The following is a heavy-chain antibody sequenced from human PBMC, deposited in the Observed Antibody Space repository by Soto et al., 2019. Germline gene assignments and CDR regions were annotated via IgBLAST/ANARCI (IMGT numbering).Heavy chain of an antibody. CDR1: GGSISSYY. Sequence: PSETLSLTCTVSGGSISSYYWSWIRQPPWKGLEWIGYIYYSGSINYNPSLKSRVTISVDTSKNQFSLKLSSVTAADTAVYYCARSSAVITTLDYFDYWGQGTLVTVSS. CDR3: ARSSAVITTLDYFDY. D-gene: IGHD3-22*01. CDR2: IYYSGSI. J-gene: IGHJ4*02. V-gene: IGHV4-59*01.